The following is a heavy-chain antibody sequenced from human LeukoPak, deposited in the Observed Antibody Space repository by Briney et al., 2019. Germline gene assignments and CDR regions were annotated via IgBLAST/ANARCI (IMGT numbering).Heavy chain of an antibody. CDR2: ITWNSDTI. Sequence: GGSLRLSCAASGFTFDDYVMHWVRQAPGKGLEWDSGITWNSDTIAYADSVKGRFTISRDNAKNSLYPQMNSLRAEDTALYYCAKDLGSSGWVASDYWGQGTLVTVSS. D-gene: IGHD6-19*01. CDR3: AKDLGSSGWVASDY. V-gene: IGHV3-9*01. J-gene: IGHJ4*02. CDR1: GFTFDDYV.